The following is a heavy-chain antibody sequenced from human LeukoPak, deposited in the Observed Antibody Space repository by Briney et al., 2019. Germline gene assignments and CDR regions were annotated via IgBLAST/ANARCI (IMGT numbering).Heavy chain of an antibody. Sequence: ASVKVSCKASGYTFTSYGISWVRQAPGQGLEWMGGISAYNGNINYAQKLQGRVTITTDTSTSTAYMELRSLRSDDTAVYYCAREVADYYDSSGYYYAEYFQHWGQGTLVTVSS. V-gene: IGHV1-18*01. CDR3: AREVADYYDSSGYYYAEYFQH. CDR2: ISAYNGNI. D-gene: IGHD3-22*01. J-gene: IGHJ1*01. CDR1: GYTFTSYG.